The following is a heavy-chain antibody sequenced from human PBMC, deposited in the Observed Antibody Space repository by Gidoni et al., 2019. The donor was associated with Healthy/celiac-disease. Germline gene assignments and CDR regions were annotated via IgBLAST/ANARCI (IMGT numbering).Heavy chain of an antibody. V-gene: IGHV4-59*08. CDR3: ARRSDAFDI. CDR1: GGSISSYY. J-gene: IGHJ3*02. CDR2: SYYSGST. Sequence: QVQLQESGPGLVKPSETLSLTCTVSGGSISSYYWSWIRQPPGKGLEWIGYSYYSGSTNYNPSLKSRVTISVDTSKNQFSLKLSSVTAADTAVYYCARRSDAFDIWGQGTMVTVSS.